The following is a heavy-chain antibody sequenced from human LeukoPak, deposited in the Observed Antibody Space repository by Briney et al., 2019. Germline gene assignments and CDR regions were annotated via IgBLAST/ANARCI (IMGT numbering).Heavy chain of an antibody. CDR1: GFTFSGYW. J-gene: IGHJ4*02. D-gene: IGHD4-17*01. Sequence: GGSLRLSCAASGFTFSGYWMHWVRQAPGKGLVWVSRINSDGSSTSYADSVKGRFTISRDNAKNSLNLQMNSLRVEDTALYYCARGNGDHGPFDYWGQGTLVTASS. CDR2: INSDGSST. CDR3: ARGNGDHGPFDY. V-gene: IGHV3-74*01.